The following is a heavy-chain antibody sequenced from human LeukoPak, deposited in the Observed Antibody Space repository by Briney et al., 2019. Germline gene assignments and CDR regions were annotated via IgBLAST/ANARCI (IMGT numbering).Heavy chain of an antibody. J-gene: IGHJ4*02. CDR2: ISSSGGTL. Sequence: GGSLRLSCAASGFSFSSYEMSWVRQAPGKELEWVSYISSSGGTLYYADSVKGRFTISRDNAKNSLYLQMNSLRAEDTAVYYCARGSGEMGTANRLGYWGQGTLVTVSS. D-gene: IGHD5-24*01. CDR1: GFSFSSYE. V-gene: IGHV3-48*03. CDR3: ARGSGEMGTANRLGY.